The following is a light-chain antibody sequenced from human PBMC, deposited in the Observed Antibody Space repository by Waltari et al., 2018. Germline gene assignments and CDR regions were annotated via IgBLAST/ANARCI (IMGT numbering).Light chain of an antibody. V-gene: IGKV3-20*01. J-gene: IGKJ1*01. CDR1: QSVSSSY. CDR3: QQYGRSLWT. CDR2: GAS. Sequence: IVLTQSPGTLSLSPGERATLSCRASQSVSSSYLAWYQQKPGQAPRLLIYGASSRATGIPDRFSGSGSGTDFTLSISRLEPEDVAVYYCQQYGRSLWTFGQGTKVEIK.